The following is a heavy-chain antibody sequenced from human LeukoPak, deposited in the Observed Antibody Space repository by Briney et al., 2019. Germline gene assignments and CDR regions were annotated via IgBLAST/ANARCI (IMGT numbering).Heavy chain of an antibody. CDR2: INSDGSGT. Sequence: PGGSLRLSCASSTFTFSDYWMHWVRQAPGKALVWVSRINSDGSGTRYADSVKGRFTISRDNAKNTLYLQMNSLTAEDTAVYYCARDLMVGSPFDSWGQGTLVTVSS. V-gene: IGHV3-74*01. CDR3: ARDLMVGSPFDS. CDR1: TFTFSDYW. J-gene: IGHJ4*02. D-gene: IGHD2-8*01.